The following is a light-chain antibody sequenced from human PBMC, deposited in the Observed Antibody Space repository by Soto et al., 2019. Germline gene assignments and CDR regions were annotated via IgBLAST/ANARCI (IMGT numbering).Light chain of an antibody. CDR3: TSYTISNTVI. CDR1: SSDIGAYNR. V-gene: IGLV2-18*02. Sequence: QSALTQPPSVSGSPGQSVTISCAGTSSDIGAYNRVSWYHQPPGTVPKLMIYEVKTRPSGVPDRFSGSKSGNMASLTISGLQAEEGGDYYCTSYTISNTVIFGGGTKLTVL. J-gene: IGLJ2*01. CDR2: EVK.